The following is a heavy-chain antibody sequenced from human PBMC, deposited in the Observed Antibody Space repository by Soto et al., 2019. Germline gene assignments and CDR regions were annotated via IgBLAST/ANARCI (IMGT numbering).Heavy chain of an antibody. CDR1: GGTFSSYA. J-gene: IGHJ4*02. CDR3: ARGYFDWLLLDY. Sequence: QVQLVQSGAEVKKPGSSVKVSCKASGGTFSSYAISWGRQAPGQGLEWMGGIIPIFGTANYAQKCQGRVTITADEATSTADMELSSLRSEDAAVYYCARGYFDWLLLDYWGQGSLVTVSS. CDR2: IIPIFGTA. V-gene: IGHV1-69*01. D-gene: IGHD3-9*01.